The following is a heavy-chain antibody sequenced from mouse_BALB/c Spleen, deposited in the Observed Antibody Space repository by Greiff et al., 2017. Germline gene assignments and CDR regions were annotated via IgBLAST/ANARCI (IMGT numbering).Heavy chain of an antibody. J-gene: IGHJ3*01. D-gene: IGHD1-1*01. CDR1: GFSLTSYG. V-gene: IGHV2-6-7*01. CDR2: IWGDGST. Sequence: QVHVKQSGPGLVAPSQSLSITCTVSGFSLTSYGVNWVRQPPGKGLEWLGMIWGDGSTDYNSALKSRLSISKDNSKSQVFLKMNSLQTDDTARYYCARDERGTVVDPFAYWGQGTLVTVSA. CDR3: ARDERGTVVDPFAY.